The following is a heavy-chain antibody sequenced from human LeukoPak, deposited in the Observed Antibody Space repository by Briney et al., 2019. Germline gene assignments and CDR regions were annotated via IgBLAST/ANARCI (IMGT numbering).Heavy chain of an antibody. CDR2: IRYDGSNK. J-gene: IGHJ4*02. D-gene: IGHD3-16*01. CDR3: AKEDLITFGGVGFDY. CDR1: GFTFSSYG. V-gene: IGHV3-30*02. Sequence: QTGGSLRLSCAASGFTFSSYGMHWVRQAPGKGLEWVAFIRYDGSNKYYADSVKGRFTISRDNSKNTLYLQMNSLRAEDTAVYYCAKEDLITFGGVGFDYWGQGTPVTVSS.